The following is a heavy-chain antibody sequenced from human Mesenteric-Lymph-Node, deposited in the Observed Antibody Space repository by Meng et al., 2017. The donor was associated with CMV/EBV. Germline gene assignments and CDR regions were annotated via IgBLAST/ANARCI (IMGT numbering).Heavy chain of an antibody. D-gene: IGHD2-21*01. J-gene: IGHJ1*01. CDR1: GGSFSGYY. Sequence: SETLSLTCAVYGGSFSGYYWSWIRQPPGKGLEWIGEINHSGSTNYNPSLKSRVTISVDTPKNQFSLKLSSVTAADTAVYYCARGGVLWCPLNWGQGTLVTVSS. V-gene: IGHV4-34*01. CDR2: INHSGST. CDR3: ARGGVLWCPLN.